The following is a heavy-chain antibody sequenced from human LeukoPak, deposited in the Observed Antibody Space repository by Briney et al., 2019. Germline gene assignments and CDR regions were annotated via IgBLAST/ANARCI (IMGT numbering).Heavy chain of an antibody. Sequence: ASVKVSCKASGYTFTSYDINWVRQATGQGLEWMGWMNPNSGNTGYAQKFQGRVTMTRNTSISTAYMELSSLRSEDTAVYYCARRKKLSKNWFDPWGQGTLVTVSS. CDR3: ARRKKLSKNWFDP. CDR1: GYTFTSYD. V-gene: IGHV1-8*01. J-gene: IGHJ5*02. CDR2: MNPNSGNT.